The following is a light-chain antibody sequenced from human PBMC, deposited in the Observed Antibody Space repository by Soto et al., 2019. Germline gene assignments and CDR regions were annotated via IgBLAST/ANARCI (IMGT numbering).Light chain of an antibody. V-gene: IGLV2-14*03. CDR2: DVY. CDR1: RTDGDGHDY. CDR3: TSYTASSPFYV. Sequence: SAQTQPAPMCASPGPSIAISCIGVRTDGDGHDYVSWYQQHPGQAPQLIIYDVYNRPSGVSDRFSGSKSGNTASLIISGLQAEDEADYFCTSYTASSPFYVFGAGTKGTVL. J-gene: IGLJ1*01.